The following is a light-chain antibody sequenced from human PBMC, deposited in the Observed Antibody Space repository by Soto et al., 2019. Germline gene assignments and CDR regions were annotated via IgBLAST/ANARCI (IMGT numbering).Light chain of an antibody. V-gene: IGKV3-15*01. CDR2: GAS. Sequence: EMVMTQSTATLSVSPGKRATLSCRASQSVSSNLAWYQQKPGQAPRLLIYGASTRATGIPARFSGSRSGTEFTLTISSLQSEDFAVYYCQQYNNWPLTFGGGTKVEIK. CDR1: QSVSSN. J-gene: IGKJ4*01. CDR3: QQYNNWPLT.